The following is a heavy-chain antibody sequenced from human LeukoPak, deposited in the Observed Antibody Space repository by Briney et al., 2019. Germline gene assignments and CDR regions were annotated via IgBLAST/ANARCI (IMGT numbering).Heavy chain of an antibody. Sequence: SETLSLTCTVSGYSISSGYYWGWIRQPPGQGLEWIGSIYHSGSTYYNPSLKSRVTISVDTSKNQFSLKLSSVTAADTAVYYCARLVIPYYYYYMDVWGKGTTVTISS. J-gene: IGHJ6*03. V-gene: IGHV4-38-2*02. D-gene: IGHD3-16*02. CDR3: ARLVIPYYYYYMDV. CDR2: IYHSGST. CDR1: GYSISSGYY.